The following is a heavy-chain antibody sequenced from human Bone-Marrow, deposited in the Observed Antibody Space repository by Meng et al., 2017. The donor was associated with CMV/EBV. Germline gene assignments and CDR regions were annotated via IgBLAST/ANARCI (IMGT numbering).Heavy chain of an antibody. D-gene: IGHD2-2*01. CDR2: LSWDGGTT. Sequence: GESLKISCAASGFTFGDYTMHWVRQVPGKGLEWVCLLSWDGGTTFYADSVKGRFSISRDISANSLYLQMNSLRSEDTALYYCAKDWDDIVVVPAATLPLFDYWGQGTLVTVSS. J-gene: IGHJ4*02. CDR3: AKDWDDIVVVPAATLPLFDY. CDR1: GFTFGDYT. V-gene: IGHV3-43*01.